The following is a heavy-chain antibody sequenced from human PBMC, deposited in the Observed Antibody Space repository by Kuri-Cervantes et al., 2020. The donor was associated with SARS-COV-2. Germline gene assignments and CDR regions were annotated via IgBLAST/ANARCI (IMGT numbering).Heavy chain of an antibody. CDR1: GFTFSNYW. Sequence: GESLKISCAASGFTFSNYWMSWVRQAPGKGLEWVANIKQDGSEKYYVDSVKGRFTISRDNAKNSLYLQMNSLRAEDTAVYYCAKDPPLLRYFQHWGQGTLVTVSS. CDR2: IKQDGSEK. V-gene: IGHV3-7*03. D-gene: IGHD2-15*01. J-gene: IGHJ1*01. CDR3: AKDPPLLRYFQH.